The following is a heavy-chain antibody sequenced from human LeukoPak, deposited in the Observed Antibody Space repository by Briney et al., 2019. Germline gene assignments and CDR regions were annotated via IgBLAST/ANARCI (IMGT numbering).Heavy chain of an antibody. CDR1: GGSFSGYY. CDR3: ARSEYSSGWYSS. J-gene: IGHJ4*02. CDR2: INHSGST. D-gene: IGHD6-19*01. Sequence: SETLSLTCAVDGGSFSGYYWSWIRQPPGKGLEWIGEINHSGSTNYNPSLKSRVTISVDTSKNQFSLKLSSVTAADTAVYYCARSEYSSGWYSSWGQGTLVTASS. V-gene: IGHV4-34*01.